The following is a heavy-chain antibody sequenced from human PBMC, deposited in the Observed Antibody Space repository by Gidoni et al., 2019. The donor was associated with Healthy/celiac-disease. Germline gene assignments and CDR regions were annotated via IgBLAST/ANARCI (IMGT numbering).Heavy chain of an antibody. D-gene: IGHD3-22*01. V-gene: IGHV1-46*01. Sequence: QVQLVQSGAEVKKPGASVTVSCKSSGYTFTSYYMHWVRQAPGQGLEWMGIINPSGGSTSYAQKFQGRVTMTRDTSTSTVYMELSSLRSEDTAVYYCASQNYYDTYQGGWFDPWGQGTLVTVSS. J-gene: IGHJ5*02. CDR2: INPSGGST. CDR1: GYTFTSYY. CDR3: ASQNYYDTYQGGWFDP.